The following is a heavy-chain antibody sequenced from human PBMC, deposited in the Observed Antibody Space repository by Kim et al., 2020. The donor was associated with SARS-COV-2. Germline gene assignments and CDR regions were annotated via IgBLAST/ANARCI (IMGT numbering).Heavy chain of an antibody. Sequence: GGSLRLSCAASGFTFSSYSMNWVRQAPGKGLEWVSSISSSSSYIYYADSVKGRFTISRDNAKNSLYLQMNSLRAEDTAVYYCAREYYDFWSGYYIGAFDIWGQGTMVTVSS. CDR3: AREYYDFWSGYYIGAFDI. D-gene: IGHD3-3*01. V-gene: IGHV3-21*01. CDR1: GFTFSSYS. CDR2: ISSSSSYI. J-gene: IGHJ3*02.